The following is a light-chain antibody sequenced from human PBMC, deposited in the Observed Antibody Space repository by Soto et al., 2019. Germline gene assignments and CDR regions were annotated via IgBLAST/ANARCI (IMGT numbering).Light chain of an antibody. Sequence: ETVLTQYPGTLSLSPGERATLSCRASQSVGGSCLAWYQHRPGQAPRLLIYDTSTRATGIPDRFSGSGSGTDFTLTISRLEPEDFAVYSCQQYHNSPRTFGQGTKVDIK. CDR1: QSVGGSC. V-gene: IGKV3-20*01. CDR3: QQYHNSPRT. J-gene: IGKJ1*01. CDR2: DTS.